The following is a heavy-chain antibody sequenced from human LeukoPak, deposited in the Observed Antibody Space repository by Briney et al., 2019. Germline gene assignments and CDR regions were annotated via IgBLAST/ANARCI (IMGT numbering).Heavy chain of an antibody. CDR3: ARERCSSTSCYVATNWFDP. D-gene: IGHD2-2*01. CDR2: IKQDGSEK. Sequence: GGSLRLSCAASGFTFSSYWMSWVRQAPGKGLEWVANIKQDGSEKYYVDSVKGRFTISRDNAKNSLYLQMNSLGAEDTAVYYCARERCSSTSCYVATNWFDPWGQGTLVTVSS. CDR1: GFTFSSYW. J-gene: IGHJ5*02. V-gene: IGHV3-7*01.